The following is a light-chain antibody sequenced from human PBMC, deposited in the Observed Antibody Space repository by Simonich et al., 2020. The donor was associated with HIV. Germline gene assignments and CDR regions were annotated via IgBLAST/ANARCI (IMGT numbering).Light chain of an antibody. V-gene: IGLV3-21*03. CDR3: QVWDRSSDHWV. J-gene: IGLJ3*02. Sequence: SYVLTQPPSVSVAPGKTARITCGGNNIGSKSVHWYQQKPGQAPVLVVYDDSDRPSGIPERCSGSNAGNTATLTISRVEAGDEADYYCQVWDRSSDHWVFGGGTKLTVL. CDR2: DDS. CDR1: NIGSKS.